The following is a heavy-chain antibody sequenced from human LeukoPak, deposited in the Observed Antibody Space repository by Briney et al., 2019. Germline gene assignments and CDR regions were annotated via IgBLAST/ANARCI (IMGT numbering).Heavy chain of an antibody. D-gene: IGHD5-18*01. Sequence: PSETLSLTCTVSGGSISSYYWSWIRQPPGKGLEWIGYIYYSGSTNYNPSLKSRVTISVDTSKNQFSLKLSSVTAADTAVYYCARATWDTAMVLGYWGQGTLVTVSS. J-gene: IGHJ4*02. CDR2: IYYSGST. CDR1: GGSISSYY. CDR3: ARATWDTAMVLGY. V-gene: IGHV4-59*01.